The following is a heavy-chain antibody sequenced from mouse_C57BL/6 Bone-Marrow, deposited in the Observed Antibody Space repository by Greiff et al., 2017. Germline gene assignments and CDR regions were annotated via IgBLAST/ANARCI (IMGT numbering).Heavy chain of an antibody. V-gene: IGHV14-4*01. CDR2: IDPENGDT. CDR3: TSDGLDY. CDR1: GFNIKDDY. J-gene: IGHJ2*01. Sequence: DVQLQESGAELVRPGASVKLSCTASGFNIKDDYMHWVKQRPEQGLEWIGWIDPENGDTEYASKFQGKATITADTSSNTAYLQLSSLTSEDTAVYYCTSDGLDYWGQGTTLTVSS. D-gene: IGHD2-3*01.